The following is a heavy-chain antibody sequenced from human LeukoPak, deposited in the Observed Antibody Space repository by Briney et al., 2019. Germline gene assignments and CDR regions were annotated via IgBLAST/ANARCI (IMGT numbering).Heavy chain of an antibody. J-gene: IGHJ5*02. Sequence: SETLSLTRTVSGDSISSGDYYWGWIRQPAGKGLEWIGRISSSGSTNYNPSLKSRVTISVDTSKNQFSLKLSSVTAADTAVYYCARDRRSGYYPNWFDPWGQGTLVTVSS. CDR2: ISSSGST. D-gene: IGHD3-22*01. CDR3: ARDRRSGYYPNWFDP. V-gene: IGHV4-61*02. CDR1: GDSISSGDYY.